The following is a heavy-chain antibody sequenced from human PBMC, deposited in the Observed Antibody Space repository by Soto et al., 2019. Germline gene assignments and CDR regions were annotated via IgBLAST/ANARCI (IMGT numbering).Heavy chain of an antibody. CDR1: GDSISRGGYS. V-gene: IGHV4-30-2*01. Sequence: SETLSLTCAVSGDSISRGGYSWTWILQPPGKALEWIGNIYDSGSTSYNPSLKSRVTISVDTSKNQFSLRLTSVTAADTAVYFCARGSSSSYDNGMDVWRKGTTVTVSS. CDR2: IYDSGST. J-gene: IGHJ6*04. CDR3: ARGSSSSYDNGMDV. D-gene: IGHD6-6*01.